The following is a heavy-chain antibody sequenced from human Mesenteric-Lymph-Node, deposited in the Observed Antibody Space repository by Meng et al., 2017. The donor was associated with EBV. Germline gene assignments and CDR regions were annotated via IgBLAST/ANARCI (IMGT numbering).Heavy chain of an antibody. CDR2: ISAYNRNT. CDR3: ARVSDYDSSGLDY. V-gene: IGHV1-18*01. J-gene: IGHJ4*02. CDR1: GYTFTTYD. Sequence: QSVVEVRKPGASVKVSCKASGYTFTTYDINWVRQAPGQGLEWMGWISAYNRNTDYAQIFRGRVTMTTDTSTSTAYLDLRSLTSDDTAVYYCARVSDYDSSGLDYWGQGTLVTVSS. D-gene: IGHD3-22*01.